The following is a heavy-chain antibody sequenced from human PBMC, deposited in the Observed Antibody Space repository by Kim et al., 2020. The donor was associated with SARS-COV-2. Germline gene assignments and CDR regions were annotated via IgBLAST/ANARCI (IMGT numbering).Heavy chain of an antibody. Sequence: GGSLRLSCAASGFTFSNYNMNWVRQAPGKGLEWVSSISSSSTYIYYADSAKCRFTISRDNTKNSLYLQMNSLRAEDTAVYYCAREDILWCGSGYVDLWGR. D-gene: IGHD3-10*01. CDR2: ISSSSTYI. V-gene: IGHV3-21*01. J-gene: IGHJ2*01. CDR1: GFTFSNYN. CDR3: AREDILWCGSGYVDL.